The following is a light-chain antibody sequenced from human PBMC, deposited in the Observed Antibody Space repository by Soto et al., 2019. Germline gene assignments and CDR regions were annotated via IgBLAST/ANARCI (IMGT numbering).Light chain of an antibody. J-gene: IGKJ2*01. CDR1: QSISSY. CDR2: AAS. Sequence: DIQTTQSPSSLSSSVGDIVTITCRASQSISSYLNWYQQKPGKAPKLLIYAASSLQSGVPSRFSGSGSETGFTLTISSLQPEDFATYYCQQSYSAPRTFGQGTKVDIK. CDR3: QQSYSAPRT. V-gene: IGKV1-39*01.